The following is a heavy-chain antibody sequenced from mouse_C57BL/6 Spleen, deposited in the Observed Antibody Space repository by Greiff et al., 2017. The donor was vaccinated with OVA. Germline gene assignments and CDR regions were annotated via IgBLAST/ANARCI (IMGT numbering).Heavy chain of an antibody. Sequence: VQLQQSGPGLVKPSQSLSLTCSVTGYSITSGYYWNWIRQFPGNKLEWMGYISYDGSNNYNPSLKNRISITRDTSKNQFFLKLNSVTTEDTATYYCARDRDWDGFAYWGQGTLVTVSA. D-gene: IGHD4-1*01. CDR3: ARDRDWDGFAY. CDR2: ISYDGSN. V-gene: IGHV3-6*01. J-gene: IGHJ3*01. CDR1: GYSITSGYY.